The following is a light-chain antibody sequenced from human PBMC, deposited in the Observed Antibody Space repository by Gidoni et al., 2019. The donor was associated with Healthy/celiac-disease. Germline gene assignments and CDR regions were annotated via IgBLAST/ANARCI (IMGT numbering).Light chain of an antibody. V-gene: IGKV1-5*03. CDR1: QSISSW. J-gene: IGKJ4*01. CDR3: QQYNSYPLT. Sequence: DIQMTQSPSTLSASVGDRVTITCRASQSISSWLAWYQQKPGKAPKLLIYKAASLESGVPSRFSGSGSVTEFTLTISSRQPDDFATYYCQQYNSYPLTFGGXTKVEIK. CDR2: KAA.